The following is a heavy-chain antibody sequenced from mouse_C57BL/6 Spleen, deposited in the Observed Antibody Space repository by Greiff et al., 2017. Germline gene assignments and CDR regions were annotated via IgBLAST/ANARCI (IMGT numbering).Heavy chain of an antibody. CDR3: ARGYGSSQWYFDV. CDR2: IDPANGTT. D-gene: IGHD1-1*01. CDR1: GFNIKNTY. V-gene: IGHV14-3*01. Sequence: EVQLQQSVAELVRPGASVKLSCTASGFNIKNTYMHWVKQRPEQGLEWIGRIDPANGTTKYAPKFKGKATITADTSSNTASLQLSSLTSEDTAIYDCARGYGSSQWYFDVWGTGTTVTVSS. J-gene: IGHJ1*03.